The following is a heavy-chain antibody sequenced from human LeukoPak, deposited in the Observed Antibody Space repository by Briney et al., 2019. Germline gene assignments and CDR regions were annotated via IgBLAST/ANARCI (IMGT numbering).Heavy chain of an antibody. D-gene: IGHD4-17*01. CDR3: AREGGATVTYYYYYGMDV. CDR2: IYYSGST. Sequence: PSETLSLTCTVSGGYISSGGYYWSWIRQHPGKGLEWIGYIYYSGSTYYNPSLKSRVTISVDTSKNQFSLKLSSVTAAGTAVYYCAREGGATVTYYYYYGMDVWGKGTTVTVSS. V-gene: IGHV4-31*03. CDR1: GGYISSGGYY. J-gene: IGHJ6*04.